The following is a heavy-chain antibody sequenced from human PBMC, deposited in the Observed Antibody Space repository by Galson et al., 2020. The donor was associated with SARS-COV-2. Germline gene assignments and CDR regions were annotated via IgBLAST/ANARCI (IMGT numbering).Heavy chain of an antibody. J-gene: IGHJ1*01. CDR3: ARDHGIAAANQGEYFQH. CDR1: GFTFSSYG. CDR2: IWYDGSNK. Sequence: GGSLRLSCAASGFTFSSYGMHWVRQAPGKGLEWVAVIWYDGSNKYYADSVKGRFTISRDNSKNTLYLQMNSLRAEDTAVYYCARDHGIAAANQGEYFQHWGQGTLVTVSS. D-gene: IGHD6-13*01. V-gene: IGHV3-33*01.